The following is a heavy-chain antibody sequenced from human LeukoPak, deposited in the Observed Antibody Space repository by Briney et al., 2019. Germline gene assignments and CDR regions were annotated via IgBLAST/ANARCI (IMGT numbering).Heavy chain of an antibody. J-gene: IGHJ4*02. CDR1: GLTVSSNC. D-gene: IGHD3-22*01. CDR2: IYSGGNT. Sequence: GSLRLSCAVSGLTVSSNCMSWVRQAPGKGLEWVSFIYSGGNTYYADSVKGRFTISRDNSKNTVHLQMNSLRAEDTAMYYCARRAGDYSHPYDYWGQGTLVTVSS. V-gene: IGHV3-53*01. CDR3: ARRAGDYSHPYDY.